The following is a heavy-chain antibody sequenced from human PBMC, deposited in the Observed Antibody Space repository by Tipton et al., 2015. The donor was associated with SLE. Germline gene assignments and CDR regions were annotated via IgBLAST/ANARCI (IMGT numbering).Heavy chain of an antibody. V-gene: IGHV3-48*03. J-gene: IGHJ6*03. Sequence: SLRLSCAASGFTFSNYEMTWVRQAPGKGLEWVSYISSSGSTIYYADSVKGRFTISRDNAKNSLYLQMNSLRAEDTAVYYCARGATIFGVVTFYYYYYMDVWGKGTTVTVSS. D-gene: IGHD3-3*01. CDR3: ARGATIFGVVTFYYYYYMDV. CDR2: ISSSGSTI. CDR1: GFTFSNYE.